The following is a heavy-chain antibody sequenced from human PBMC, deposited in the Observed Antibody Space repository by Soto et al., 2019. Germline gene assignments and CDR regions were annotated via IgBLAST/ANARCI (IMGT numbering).Heavy chain of an antibody. CDR3: AGTSGTFYTPIDY. CDR1: GGSISSADYY. CDR2: IRNSMNI. J-gene: IGHJ4*02. Sequence: SETLSLTCTVSGGSISSADYYWNWIRQPPGKGQEWIGYIRNSMNIYYSQSLESRISISEDTSKNQFSLKLSSVTAADTAVYYCAGTSGTFYTPIDYWGKGTLVTVSS. D-gene: IGHD2-2*02. V-gene: IGHV4-30-4*08.